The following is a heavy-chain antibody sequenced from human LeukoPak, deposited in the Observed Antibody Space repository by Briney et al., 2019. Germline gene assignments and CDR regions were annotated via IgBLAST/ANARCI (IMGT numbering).Heavy chain of an antibody. D-gene: IGHD5-12*01. J-gene: IGHJ4*02. Sequence: GGSLRLSCAASGFTFSDYYMSWIRQAPGKGLEWVSYISSSSSYTDYADSVKGRFTISRDNAKNSLNLQMNSLRAEDTAVYYCARDSGYSGYSDYWGQGTLVTASS. CDR1: GFTFSDYY. V-gene: IGHV3-11*05. CDR3: ARDSGYSGYSDY. CDR2: ISSSSSYT.